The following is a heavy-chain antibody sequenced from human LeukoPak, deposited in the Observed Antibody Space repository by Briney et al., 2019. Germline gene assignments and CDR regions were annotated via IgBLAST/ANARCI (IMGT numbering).Heavy chain of an antibody. CDR2: ISGSGGST. D-gene: IGHD3-10*01. CDR1: GFTFSSYA. CDR3: AKVEATYGSGSYYPWVY. V-gene: IGHV3-23*01. J-gene: IGHJ4*02. Sequence: GGSLRLSCAASGFTFSSYAMSWVRQAPGKGLEWVSAISGSGGSTYYADSVKGRFTISRDNSKNTLYLQMNSLRPEDTAVYYCAKVEATYGSGSYYPWVYWGQGTLVTVSS.